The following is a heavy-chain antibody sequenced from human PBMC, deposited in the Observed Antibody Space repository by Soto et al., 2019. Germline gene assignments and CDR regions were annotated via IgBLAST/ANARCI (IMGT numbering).Heavy chain of an antibody. CDR1: GGSISSYY. V-gene: IGHV4-59*01. D-gene: IGHD6-19*01. CDR2: SYYSGSA. J-gene: IGHJ4*02. CDR3: ERGNGSGWKNFQY. Sequence: PSETLSLTCTVSGGSISSYYWSWIRQPPGKGLEWIGYSYYSGSANYNPSLKSRVTISLDTSKNQFSLKLTSVTVADTAVYYSERGNGSGWKNFQYWGQGTLVTVSS.